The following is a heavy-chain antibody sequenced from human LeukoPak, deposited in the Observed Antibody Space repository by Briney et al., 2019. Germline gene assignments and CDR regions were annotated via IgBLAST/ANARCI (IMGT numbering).Heavy chain of an antibody. Sequence: SETLSLTCAVYGGSFSGYYWRWIRQPPGKGMGWVGEINHSGSTNYNPSLKSRVTISVDTSKNQFSLKLSSVTAADAAVYYCARRGSGYSYGFRAPFDYWGQGTLVTVSS. D-gene: IGHD5-18*01. CDR1: GGSFSGYY. J-gene: IGHJ4*02. CDR2: INHSGST. CDR3: ARRGSGYSYGFRAPFDY. V-gene: IGHV4-34*01.